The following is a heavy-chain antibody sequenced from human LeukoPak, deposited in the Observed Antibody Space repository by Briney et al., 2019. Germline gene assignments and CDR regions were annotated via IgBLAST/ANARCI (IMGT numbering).Heavy chain of an antibody. CDR1: GFTFSSYA. V-gene: IGHV3-23*01. CDR3: AKDKTTVTL. Sequence: TGRSLRLSCAASGFTFSSYAMSWVRQAPGKGLEWVSAISASGGSTNYADSVKGRFTISRDTSKDTLYLQMNSLRAEDTAVYYCAKDKTTVTLWGQGTLVTVSS. J-gene: IGHJ4*02. D-gene: IGHD4-11*01. CDR2: ISASGGST.